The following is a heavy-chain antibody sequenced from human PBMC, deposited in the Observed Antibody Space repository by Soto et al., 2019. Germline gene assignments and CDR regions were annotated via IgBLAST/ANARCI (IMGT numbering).Heavy chain of an antibody. CDR2: ISSSSTYT. CDR1: GFTFSDYY. V-gene: IGHV3-11*06. CDR3: AGKQWEPSGNYYFDY. Sequence: GGSLRLSCATSGFTFSDYYMSWVRQAPGKGLEWVSYISSSSTYTNYADSVKGRFTIPRDNAKNSLYLQMNSLRAEDTAVYYCAGKQWEPSGNYYFDYWGQGTRVTVSS. J-gene: IGHJ4*02. D-gene: IGHD1-26*01.